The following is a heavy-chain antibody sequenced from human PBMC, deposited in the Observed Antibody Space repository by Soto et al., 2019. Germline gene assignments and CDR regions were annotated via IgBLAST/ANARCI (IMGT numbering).Heavy chain of an antibody. CDR3: AREGPIAAAGMFYYYYGMDV. J-gene: IGHJ6*02. Sequence: ASVKVSCKDSGGTFSSYAIRWVRQAPGQGLEWMGGIIPIFGTANYAQKFQGRVTITADESTSTAYMELGSLRSDDTAVYYCAREGPIAAAGMFYYYYGMDVWGQGTTVTVSS. V-gene: IGHV1-69*13. CDR2: IIPIFGTA. D-gene: IGHD6-13*01. CDR1: GGTFSSYA.